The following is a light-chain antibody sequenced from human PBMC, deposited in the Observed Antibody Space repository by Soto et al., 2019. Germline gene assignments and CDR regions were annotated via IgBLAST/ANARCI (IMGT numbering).Light chain of an antibody. J-gene: IGLJ3*02. CDR1: NFNIRNNY. CDR2: HND. CDR3: GTWDSSMSAAGWV. Sequence: QSVLTQPPSVSAAPGQKVTISCSGSNFNIRNNYVSWFQQLPGAAPKLLIYHNDKRPSGIPDRFSGSKSGTSATLGITGLQTGDEADYYCGTWDSSMSAAGWVFGGGTKLTVL. V-gene: IGLV1-51*01.